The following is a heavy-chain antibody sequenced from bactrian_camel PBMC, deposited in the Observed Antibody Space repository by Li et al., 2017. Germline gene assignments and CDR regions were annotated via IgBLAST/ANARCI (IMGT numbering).Heavy chain of an antibody. V-gene: IGHV3S40*01. CDR2: ITASGTT. CDR1: GFPFSANH. J-gene: IGHJ4*01. Sequence: DVQLVESGGDSVQPGGSLRLSCVASGFPFSANHMSWVRQPPEKKLEWVSSITASGTTSYSNSVRGRFTISRDNAKNTLYLQLDSLSTEDTATYYCAKGRPRLGLVAADLDRGQGTQVTVS. D-gene: IGHD7*01. CDR3: AKGRPRLGLVAADLD.